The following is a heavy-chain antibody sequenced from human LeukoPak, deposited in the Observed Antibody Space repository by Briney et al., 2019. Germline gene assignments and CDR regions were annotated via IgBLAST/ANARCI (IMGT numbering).Heavy chain of an antibody. CDR2: IYYSGST. D-gene: IGHD3-3*01. CDR1: GGSISSGGYY. Sequence: SETLSLTCTVSGGSISSGGYYWSWIRQHPGKGLEWIGYIYYSGSTYYNPSLKSRVTISVDTSKNQFSLKLSSVTAADTAVYYCARGFLEWGDNWFDPWGQGTLVTVSS. CDR3: ARGFLEWGDNWFDP. V-gene: IGHV4-31*03. J-gene: IGHJ5*02.